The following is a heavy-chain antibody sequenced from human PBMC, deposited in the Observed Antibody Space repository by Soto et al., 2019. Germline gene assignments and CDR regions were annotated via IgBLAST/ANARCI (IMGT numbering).Heavy chain of an antibody. J-gene: IGHJ6*02. CDR1: GGTFSSYA. D-gene: IGHD6-13*01. CDR2: IIPIFGTA. CDR3: AREREGSSSKSYYYGMDV. V-gene: IGHV1-69*01. Sequence: QVQLGQSGAEVKKPGSSVKVSCKASGGTFSSYAISWVRQAPGQGLEWMGGIIPIFGTANYAQKSQGRVTITADESTSTADMELSSLPTEDTAVYYCAREREGSSSKSYYYGMDVWGQVNTVTVSS.